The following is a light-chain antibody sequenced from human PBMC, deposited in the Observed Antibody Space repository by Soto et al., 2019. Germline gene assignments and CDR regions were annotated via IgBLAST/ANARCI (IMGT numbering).Light chain of an antibody. CDR3: SSYAGSNNV. CDR2: EVS. J-gene: IGLJ1*01. Sequence: SVLTQPPSASGSPGQSVTISCTGTSSDVGGYNYVSWYQQHPGKAPKLMIYEVSKRPSGAPDRFSGSKSGNTASLTVSGLQAEDEADYYCSSYAGSNNVFGTGTKVTVL. CDR1: SSDVGGYNY. V-gene: IGLV2-8*01.